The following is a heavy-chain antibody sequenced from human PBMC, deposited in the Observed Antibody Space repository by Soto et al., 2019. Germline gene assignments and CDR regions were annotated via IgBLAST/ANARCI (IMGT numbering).Heavy chain of an antibody. CDR2: IVPSLDTT. Sequence: QVHLVQSGTEVKKPGSSVKVSCKASGGTFSSSGFSWVRQAPGQGLEWMGMIVPSLDTTNYEQKFQARVTINADEVTSTAYMELRSLRSEDTAVYYCASWSQPRYTDDPYAVDVWGQGTRVSVSS. V-gene: IGHV1-69*11. D-gene: IGHD3-16*02. CDR3: ASWSQPRYTDDPYAVDV. J-gene: IGHJ6*02. CDR1: GGTFSSSG.